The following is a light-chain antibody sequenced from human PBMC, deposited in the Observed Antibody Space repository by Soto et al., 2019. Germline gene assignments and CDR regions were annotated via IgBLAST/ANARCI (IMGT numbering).Light chain of an antibody. V-gene: IGKV3-11*01. Sequence: EIVLTQSPATLSLSPGERATLSCRASQSVSSYLAWYQQKAGQAPRLLIYDASNRATGIPARFSGSGSGTDFTLTISRLEPEDFAVYFCQQRSNWPLTFGQGTRLEIK. CDR2: DAS. CDR3: QQRSNWPLT. CDR1: QSVSSY. J-gene: IGKJ5*01.